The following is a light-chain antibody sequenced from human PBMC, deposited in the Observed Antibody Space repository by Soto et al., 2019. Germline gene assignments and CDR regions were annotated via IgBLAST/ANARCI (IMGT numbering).Light chain of an antibody. V-gene: IGKV3-11*01. CDR3: QQRGNWPPT. J-gene: IGKJ1*01. CDR2: DAS. CDR1: QSVSSY. Sequence: TKTRRALCWEEGYTSILSCSTSQSVSSYLAWYQQKPGQAPRLLIYDASNRATGIPARFSGSGSGTDFTLTISSLEPEDFAVYYCQQRGNWPPTFGHGTKVDIK.